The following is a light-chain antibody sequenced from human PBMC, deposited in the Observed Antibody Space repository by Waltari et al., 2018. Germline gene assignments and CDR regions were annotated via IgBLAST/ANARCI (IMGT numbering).Light chain of an antibody. J-gene: IGLJ3*02. CDR1: NIGIRS. CDR3: QVWDSNNDHAFWV. CDR2: SDT. Sequence: SYVLTPPPSVSVAPGETASIACGGNNIGIRSLDWYPQKPGQAPVLVIYSDTDRPSGIPERFSGSNSGNTATLTISRVEAGDEADYYCQVWDSNNDHAFWVFGGGTNLTVL. V-gene: IGLV3-21*04.